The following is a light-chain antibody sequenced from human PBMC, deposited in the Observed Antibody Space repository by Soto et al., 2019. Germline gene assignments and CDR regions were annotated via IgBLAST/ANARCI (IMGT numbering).Light chain of an antibody. CDR3: QAYDSSLSGSRV. J-gene: IGLJ3*02. CDR1: SSNIGAGYD. CDR2: GNI. V-gene: IGLV1-40*01. Sequence: QSVLTQPPSVSGAPGQRVTISCTGSSSNIGAGYDVHWYQKLPGTAPKLLIYGNINRPSGVPDRFSGSKSGTSASLAITGLQAEDEAYYYCQAYDSSLSGSRVFGGGTKLTVL.